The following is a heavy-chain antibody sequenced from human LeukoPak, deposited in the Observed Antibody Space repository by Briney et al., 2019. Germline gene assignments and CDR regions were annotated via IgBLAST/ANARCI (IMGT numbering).Heavy chain of an antibody. CDR3: TRGLGYSYGYERVFDY. CDR1: GFTFGDYA. J-gene: IGHJ4*02. CDR2: IRSKAYSGTT. Sequence: GGSLRLSCTASGFTFGDYAMSWVRQAPGKGLEWVGFIRSKAYSGTTEYAASVKGRFTISRDDSKSIAYLQMNSLKTEDTAVYYCTRGLGYSYGYERVFDYWGQGTLVTVSS. D-gene: IGHD5-18*01. V-gene: IGHV3-49*04.